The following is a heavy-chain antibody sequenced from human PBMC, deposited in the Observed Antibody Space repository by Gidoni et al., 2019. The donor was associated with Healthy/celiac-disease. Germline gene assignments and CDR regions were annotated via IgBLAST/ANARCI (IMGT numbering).Heavy chain of an antibody. CDR3: AKDIDDCSSTSCPRLWY. D-gene: IGHD2-2*01. CDR1: GFTFDDYA. J-gene: IGHJ4*02. CDR2: IMWNSGSI. V-gene: IGHV3-9*01. Sequence: EVQLVESGGGLVQPGRSLRLSCAASGFTFDDYAMHWVRQAPGKGLEWVSGIMWNSGSIGYADSVKGRFTISRDNAKNSLYLQMNSLRAEDTALYYCAKDIDDCSSTSCPRLWYWGQGTLDTVSS.